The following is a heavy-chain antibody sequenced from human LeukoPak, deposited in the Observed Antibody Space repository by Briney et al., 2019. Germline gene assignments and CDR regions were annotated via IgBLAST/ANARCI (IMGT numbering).Heavy chain of an antibody. J-gene: IGHJ6*03. CDR2: ISSSGSTI. CDR3: ARGGGDYGGYYYMDV. V-gene: IGHV3-48*03. CDR1: GFTFSSYE. D-gene: IGHD4-17*01. Sequence: GGSLRLSGASSGFTFSSYEMNWVRQAPGKGLEWVSYISSSGSTIYYADSVKGRFTISRDNAKNSLYLQMNSLRAEDTAVYYCARGGGDYGGYYYMDVWGKGTTVTISS.